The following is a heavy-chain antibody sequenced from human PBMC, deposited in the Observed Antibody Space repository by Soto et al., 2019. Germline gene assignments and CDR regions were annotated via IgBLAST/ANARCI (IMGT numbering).Heavy chain of an antibody. CDR3: ASHKLGMLEDHLDV. CDR2: IHYSGST. CDR1: GGSLTSSRYY. D-gene: IGHD7-27*01. V-gene: IGHV4-39*02. Sequence: PSETLSLTCTVSGGSLTSSRYYWGWIRQPPGNGLEWNGSIHYSGSTYYNPSLKSRVTLSVDTSKNHFSLKLSSVTTPDTSVYNFASHKLGMLEDHLDVWGQGTTVTV. J-gene: IGHJ6*02.